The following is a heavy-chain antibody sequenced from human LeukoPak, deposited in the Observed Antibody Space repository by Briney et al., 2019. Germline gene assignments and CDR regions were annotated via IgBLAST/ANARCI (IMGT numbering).Heavy chain of an antibody. Sequence: PSETLSLTCTVSSGSINSSFWSWVRQPPGKGLEWVGYIYYSGSTKYNPSLKSRVTISVDTSKNQFSLNLNSVAAADTAIYYCARGGHRDFDYWGQGTLVTVSS. CDR3: ARGGHRDFDY. V-gene: IGHV4-59*01. J-gene: IGHJ4*02. CDR1: SGSINSSF. CDR2: IYYSGST. D-gene: IGHD1-14*01.